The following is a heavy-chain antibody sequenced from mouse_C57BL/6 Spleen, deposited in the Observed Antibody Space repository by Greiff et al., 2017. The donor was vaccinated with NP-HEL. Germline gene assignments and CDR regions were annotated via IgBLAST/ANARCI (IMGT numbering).Heavy chain of an antibody. D-gene: IGHD3-2*02. CDR3: ARGDSSGYGWFAY. Sequence: QVQLQQSGAELMKPGASVKLSCKATGYTFTGYWIEWVKQRPGQGLEWIGVIDPSDSYTNYNQKFKGKATLTVDTSSSTAYMQLSSLTSEDSAVYYCARGDSSGYGWFAYWGQGTLVTVSA. J-gene: IGHJ3*01. CDR2: IDPSDSYT. V-gene: IGHV1-59*01. CDR1: GYTFTGYW.